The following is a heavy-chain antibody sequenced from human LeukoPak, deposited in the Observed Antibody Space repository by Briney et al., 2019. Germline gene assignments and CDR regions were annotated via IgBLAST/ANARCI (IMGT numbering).Heavy chain of an antibody. D-gene: IGHD3-22*01. CDR3: ARGSSLLLPGSPYYFDY. CDR2: IYYSGST. CDR1: GGSISSGDYY. V-gene: IGHV4-30-4*08. J-gene: IGHJ4*02. Sequence: SETLSLTXTVSGGSISSGDYYWSWIRQPPGKGLEWIGYIYYSGSTYYNPSLKSRVTISVDTSKNQFSLKLSSVTAADTAVYYCARGSSLLLPGSPYYFDYWGQGTLVTVSS.